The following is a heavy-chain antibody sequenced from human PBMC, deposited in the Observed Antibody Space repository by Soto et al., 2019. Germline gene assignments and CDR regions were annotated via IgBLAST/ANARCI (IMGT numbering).Heavy chain of an antibody. CDR2: IYHSGST. Sequence: QLQRQESGSGLVKPSQTLSLTCAVSGGSISSGGYSWSWIRQPPGKGLEWIGYIYHSGSTYYNPSLKSRVTISVDRSKNQFSLKLSSVTAADTAVYYCAGVRIQLWTKIDYWGQGTLVTVSS. D-gene: IGHD5-18*01. V-gene: IGHV4-30-2*01. CDR1: GGSISSGGYS. CDR3: AGVRIQLWTKIDY. J-gene: IGHJ4*02.